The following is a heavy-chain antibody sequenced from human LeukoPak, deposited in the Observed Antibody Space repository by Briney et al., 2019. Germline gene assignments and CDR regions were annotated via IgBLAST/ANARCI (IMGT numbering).Heavy chain of an antibody. J-gene: IGHJ4*02. CDR1: GGSISSSSYY. Sequence: SETLSLTCTVSGGSISSSSYYWGWIRQPPGKGLEWIGSIYYSGSTYYNPSLKSRVTISVDTSKNQFSLKLSSVTAADTAVYYRAIRQYSNFLDYWGQGTLVTVSS. D-gene: IGHD4-11*01. V-gene: IGHV4-39*01. CDR3: AIRQYSNFLDY. CDR2: IYYSGST.